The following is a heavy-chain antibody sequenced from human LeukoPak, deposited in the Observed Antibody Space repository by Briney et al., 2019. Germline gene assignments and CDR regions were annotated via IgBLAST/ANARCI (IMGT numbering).Heavy chain of an antibody. CDR3: ASLKKPATYYDSPGHYY. Sequence: GALVKVSCKASGDTFSSYKISWVRQAPGEGLEWMGGIIPMFGSADHSQKFQGRVTITADESTGTAYMELSSLTSEDTAMYYCASLKKPATYYDSPGHYYWGQGTLVTVSS. CDR2: IIPMFGSA. J-gene: IGHJ4*02. V-gene: IGHV1-69*13. D-gene: IGHD3-22*01. CDR1: GDTFSSYK.